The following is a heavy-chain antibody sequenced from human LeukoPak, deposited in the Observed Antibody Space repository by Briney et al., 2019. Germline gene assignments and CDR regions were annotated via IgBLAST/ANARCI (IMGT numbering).Heavy chain of an antibody. CDR2: INPNSGGT. Sequence: ASVKVSCKASGYTFTGYYMHWVRQAPGQGLEWMGWINPNSGGTNYAQKLQGRVTMTTDTSTSTAYMELRSLRSDDTAVYYCARVPMRRDAFDIWGQGTMVTVSS. V-gene: IGHV1-2*02. CDR1: GYTFTGYY. J-gene: IGHJ3*02. CDR3: ARVPMRRDAFDI. D-gene: IGHD3-22*01.